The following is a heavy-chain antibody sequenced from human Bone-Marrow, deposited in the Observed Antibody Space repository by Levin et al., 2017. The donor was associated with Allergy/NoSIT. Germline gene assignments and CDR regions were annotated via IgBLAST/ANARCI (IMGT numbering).Heavy chain of an antibody. V-gene: IGHV2-70*11. J-gene: IGHJ6*03. CDR3: ARVSAGMSPGGYYSYYMDV. CDR1: DFSLSTSGMC. Sequence: SGPTLVKPTQRLTLTCTFSDFSLSTSGMCVSWIRQPPGKALEWLARIDWDNTKNYNTSLKTRLTISKDTSNDQVVLTVTNMDPADTATYYCARVSAGMSPGGYYSYYMDVWGKGTTVTVS. D-gene: IGHD3-10*01. CDR2: IDWDNTK.